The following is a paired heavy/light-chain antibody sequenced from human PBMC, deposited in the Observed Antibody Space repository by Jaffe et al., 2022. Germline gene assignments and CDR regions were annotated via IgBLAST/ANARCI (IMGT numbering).Light chain of an antibody. J-gene: IGKJ3*01. CDR2: LGS. V-gene: IGKV2-28*01. CDR3: MQTRQTPFT. Sequence: DIVMTQSPLSLPVTPGEPASISCRSSQSLLQSNGYNYLDWYLQKPGQSLQLLIYLGSNRASGVPDRFSGSGSGTDFTLKISRVEAEDVGVYYCMQTRQTPFTFGPGTKVDIK. CDR1: QSLLQSNGYNY.
Heavy chain of an antibody. CDR1: GFTVSNNY. D-gene: IGHD2-8*01. Sequence: EVQLVETGGGLIQPGGSLRLSCAASGFTVSNNYMYWVRQAPGKGLEWVSVIYNDDSTVYADSVKGRFTLFRDNSKNTLYLQMNSLRVEDTALYYCARGNGHWGQGTLVTVSS. CDR2: IYNDDST. J-gene: IGHJ4*02. V-gene: IGHV3-53*02. CDR3: ARGNGH.